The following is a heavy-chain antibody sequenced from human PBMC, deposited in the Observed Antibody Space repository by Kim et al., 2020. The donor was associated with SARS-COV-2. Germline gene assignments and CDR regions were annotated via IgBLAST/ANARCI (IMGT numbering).Heavy chain of an antibody. J-gene: IGHJ4*02. CDR2: ISYDGSNK. V-gene: IGHV3-30*18. D-gene: IGHD6-19*01. CDR3: AKDAYSSCWYPSVDY. Sequence: GGSLRLSCAASGFTFSSYGMHWVRQAPGKGLEWVAVISYDGSNKYYADSVKGRFTISRDNSKNTLYLQMNSLRAEDTAVYYCAKDAYSSCWYPSVDYWGQGTLVTVSS. CDR1: GFTFSSYG.